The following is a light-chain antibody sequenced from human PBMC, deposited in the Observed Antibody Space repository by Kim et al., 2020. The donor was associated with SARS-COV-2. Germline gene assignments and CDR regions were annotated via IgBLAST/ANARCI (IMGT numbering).Light chain of an antibody. CDR2: AAS. CDR1: QGISAY. CDR3: QKYNSAPRA. J-gene: IGKJ3*01. V-gene: IGKV1-27*01. Sequence: ASVGDRVTITCRASQGISAYLAWYQQKPGKVPKLLIYAASTLQSGVPSRFSRSGSGTDFTLTISSLQPEDVATYYCQKYNSAPRAFGPGTKVDIK.